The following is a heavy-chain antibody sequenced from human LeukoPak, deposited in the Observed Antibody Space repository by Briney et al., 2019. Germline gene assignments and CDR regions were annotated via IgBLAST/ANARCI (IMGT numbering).Heavy chain of an antibody. CDR1: GFSVTSNH. Sequence: GGSLRLSCAASGFSVTSNHMNWVRQAPGKGLEWVSIIYTGGTTHYADSLNDRFTISRDDSINTLYLQMSSLRAEDTAVYYCARDSSSYYFDYWGQGTLVTVSS. CDR2: IYTGGTT. J-gene: IGHJ4*02. V-gene: IGHV3-66*01. D-gene: IGHD6-6*01. CDR3: ARDSSSYYFDY.